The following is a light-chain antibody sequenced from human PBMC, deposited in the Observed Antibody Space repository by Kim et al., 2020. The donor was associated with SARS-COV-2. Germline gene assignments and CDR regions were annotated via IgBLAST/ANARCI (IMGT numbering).Light chain of an antibody. CDR3: QVWDSNNDHGV. Sequence: SYELTQPPSVSVAPGKTATITCWGNNIGSRSVHWYQQKPGQAPVLVIYYDNDRPSGIPERFSGSNSGNTATLTISRVEAGDEADYYCQVWDSNNDHGVFGGGTQLTVL. V-gene: IGLV3-21*04. CDR1: NIGSRS. J-gene: IGLJ3*02. CDR2: YDN.